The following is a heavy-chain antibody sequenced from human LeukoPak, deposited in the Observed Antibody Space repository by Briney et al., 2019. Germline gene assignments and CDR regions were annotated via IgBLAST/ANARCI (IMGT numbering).Heavy chain of an antibody. J-gene: IGHJ3*02. CDR2: IASDGSHT. D-gene: IGHD2-21*02. Sequence: PGGSLRLSCAASGFTFSNYFMHWVRQAPGKGPEWVADIASDGSHTFYVESVKGRFTISRDNSKNTLYLQMNSLGPEDTAVYFCARERQDTVIHSGAFDIWGQGTMVTVSS. CDR3: ARERQDTVIHSGAFDI. CDR1: GFTFSNYF. V-gene: IGHV3-30-3*01.